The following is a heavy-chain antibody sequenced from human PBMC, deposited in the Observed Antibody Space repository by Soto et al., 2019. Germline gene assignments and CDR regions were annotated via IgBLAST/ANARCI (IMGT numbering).Heavy chain of an antibody. J-gene: IGHJ4*02. Sequence: QVQLVQSGAEVKKPGASVKVSCKASGYTFTSYDINWVRQATGQGLEWMGWMNPNSGNTGYAQKFQGRVTMTRNTSISTAYKGPSSLRSEGTAGFYRSGGPSGGDTIIDFLGQGTLVTVSS. CDR2: MNPNSGNT. CDR3: SGGPSGGDTIIDF. V-gene: IGHV1-8*01. D-gene: IGHD3-10*01. CDR1: GYTFTSYD.